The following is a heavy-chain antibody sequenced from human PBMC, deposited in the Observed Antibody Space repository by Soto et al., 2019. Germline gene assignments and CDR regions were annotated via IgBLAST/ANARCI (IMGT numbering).Heavy chain of an antibody. CDR3: AKLRDNYGSDC. J-gene: IGHJ4*02. V-gene: IGHV3-23*01. Sequence: GGSLRLSCAASGFTFSSYGMTSVRQAPGKGLEWVSSIGSSGYRADYADSVKGRFTISRDNSKTTLYLQMNSLRAEDTAVYYCAKLRDNYGSDCWGRGTLVTVSS. CDR2: IGSSGYRA. CDR1: GFTFSSYG. D-gene: IGHD3-10*01.